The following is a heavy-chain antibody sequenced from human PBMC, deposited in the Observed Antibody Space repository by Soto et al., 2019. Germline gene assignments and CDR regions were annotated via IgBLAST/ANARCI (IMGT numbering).Heavy chain of an antibody. J-gene: IGHJ4*02. CDR2: INHSGST. D-gene: IGHD5-12*01. Sequence: QVQLQQWGAGLLKPSETLSLTCAVYGGSFSGYYWSWIRQPPGKGLEWIGEINHSGSTNYNPPLKRRVTISVDTTKHQFSLKLSSVTAADTAVYYCARGPTRGRFSGYDYAPGDYWGQGTLVTVSS. CDR3: ARGPTRGRFSGYDYAPGDY. V-gene: IGHV4-34*01. CDR1: GGSFSGYY.